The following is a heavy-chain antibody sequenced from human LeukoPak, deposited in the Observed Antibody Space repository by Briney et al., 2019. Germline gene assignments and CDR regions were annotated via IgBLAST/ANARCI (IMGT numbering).Heavy chain of an antibody. CDR2: IYSGGST. CDR1: GFTFSSYW. J-gene: IGHJ5*02. V-gene: IGHV3-53*01. D-gene: IGHD6-13*01. Sequence: GGALRLSCAASGFTFSSYWMHWVRQAPGKGLEWVSVIYSGGSTYYADSVKGRFAISRDNSKNTLYLQMNSLRAEDTAVYYCARIAAALGWFDPWGQGTLVTVSS. CDR3: ARIAAALGWFDP.